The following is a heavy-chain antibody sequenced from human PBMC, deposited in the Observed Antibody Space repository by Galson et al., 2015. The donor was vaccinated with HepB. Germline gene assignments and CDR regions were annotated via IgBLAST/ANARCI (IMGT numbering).Heavy chain of an antibody. V-gene: IGHV3-30-3*01. CDR3: ARDRGSSSPGYYYGMDV. CDR2: ISYDGSNK. J-gene: IGHJ6*02. Sequence: SLRLSCAASGFTFSSYAMHWVRQAPGKGLEWVAVISYDGSNKYYADSVKGRFTISRDNSKNTLYLQMNSLRAEDTAVYYCARDRGSSSPGYYYGMDVWGQGTTVTVSS. D-gene: IGHD6-6*01. CDR1: GFTFSSYA.